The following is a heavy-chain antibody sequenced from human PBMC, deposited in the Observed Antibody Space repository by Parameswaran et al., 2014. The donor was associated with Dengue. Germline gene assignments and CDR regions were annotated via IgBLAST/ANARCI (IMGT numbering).Heavy chain of an antibody. Sequence: WIRQPPGKGLEWVAVIWYDGSNKYYADSVKGRFTISRDNSKNTLYLQMNSLRAEDTAVYYCARDSFKRLGELSLAGYYYGMDVWGQGDHGHRLL. CDR3: ARDSFKRLGELSLAGYYYGMDV. V-gene: IGHV3-33*01. CDR2: IWYDGSNK. J-gene: IGHJ6*02. D-gene: IGHD3-16*02.